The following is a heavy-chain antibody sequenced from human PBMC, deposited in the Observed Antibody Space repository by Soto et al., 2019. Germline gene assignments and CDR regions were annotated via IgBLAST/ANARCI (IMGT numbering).Heavy chain of an antibody. J-gene: IGHJ6*03. D-gene: IGHD3-3*01. CDR3: AKTWSNLYYMDV. CDR2: ITGDGGST. Sequence: GGSLRLSCAASGFSFSSYAMTWVRQAPGKGLEWVSAITGDGGSTYYADSVKGRFTVSRDSSENTLFLQMHSLRAEDTAIYYCAKTWSNLYYMDVWGKGTTVTVSS. V-gene: IGHV3-23*01. CDR1: GFSFSSYA.